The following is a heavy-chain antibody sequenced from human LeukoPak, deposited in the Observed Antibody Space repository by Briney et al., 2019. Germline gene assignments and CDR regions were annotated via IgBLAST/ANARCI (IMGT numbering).Heavy chain of an antibody. J-gene: IGHJ6*02. CDR1: GGSISSGGYY. CDR3: ARDPGVRGVRVYGMDV. Sequence: SQTLSLTCAVSGGSISSGGYYWSWIRQPPGKGLEWIGYIYYSGSTNYNPSLKSRVTISVDTSKNQFSLKLSSVTAADTAVYYCARDPGVRGVRVYGMDVWGQGTTVTVSS. V-gene: IGHV4-61*08. CDR2: IYYSGST. D-gene: IGHD3-10*01.